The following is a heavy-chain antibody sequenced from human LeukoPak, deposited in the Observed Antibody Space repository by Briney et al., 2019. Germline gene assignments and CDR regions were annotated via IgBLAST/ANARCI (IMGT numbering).Heavy chain of an antibody. CDR3: ARAPYYDFWSGEVDY. CDR1: VHTFTSYD. V-gene: IGHV1-8*01. J-gene: IGHJ4*02. D-gene: IGHD3-3*01. Sequence: ASVKVSCKASVHTFTSYDINWVRQATGQGLEWRGWMNPNSGNTGYAQKFQGRVTMTRNTSISTAYMELSSMRSEDTAVYYCARAPYYDFWSGEVDYWGQGTLVTVSS. CDR2: MNPNSGNT.